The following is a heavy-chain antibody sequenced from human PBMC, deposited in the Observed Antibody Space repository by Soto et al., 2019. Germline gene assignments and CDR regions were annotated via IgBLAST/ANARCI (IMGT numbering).Heavy chain of an antibody. CDR1: GGSISSGGYS. Sequence: SETLSLTCAVSGGSISSGGYSWSWIRQSPGKGLEWIGYIYYSGSTNYNPSLKSRVTISVDTSKNQFSLKLSSVTAADTAVYYCAREGGSTISHAFDIWGQGTMVTVSS. V-gene: IGHV4-61*08. CDR2: IYYSGST. CDR3: AREGGSTISHAFDI. D-gene: IGHD1-26*01. J-gene: IGHJ3*02.